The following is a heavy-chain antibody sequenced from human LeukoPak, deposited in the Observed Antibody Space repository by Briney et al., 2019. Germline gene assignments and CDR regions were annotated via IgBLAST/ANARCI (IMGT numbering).Heavy chain of an antibody. CDR3: TGSSSSSLFFDY. D-gene: IGHD6-13*01. V-gene: IGHV3-7*01. CDR1: GFTFSNAW. J-gene: IGHJ4*02. CDR2: IKQDESQK. Sequence: GGSLRLSCAASGFTFSNAWMTWVRQAPGKGLEWVASIKQDESQKHYVDSVKGRFTISRDNGKNSLYLQVNSLKVEDTAVYYCTGSSSSSLFFDYWGPGTLVTVSS.